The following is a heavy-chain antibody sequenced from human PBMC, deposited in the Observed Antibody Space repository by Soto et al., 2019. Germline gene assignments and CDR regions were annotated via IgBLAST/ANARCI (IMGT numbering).Heavy chain of an antibody. J-gene: IGHJ4*02. CDR3: AHRQIHSGNWDCGVLDY. CDR1: GFSISTSGVG. Sequence: QITLKESGPTLVAPTQTLTLTCTLSGFSISTSGVGVGWIRQPPGKALEWLAVIYWDDDKRCSPSLRNRLTVSKDTSKNQVALAVTNMDPVDTATYYCAHRQIHSGNWDCGVLDYWGPGTLVTVSA. V-gene: IGHV2-5*02. CDR2: IYWDDDK. D-gene: IGHD1-7*01.